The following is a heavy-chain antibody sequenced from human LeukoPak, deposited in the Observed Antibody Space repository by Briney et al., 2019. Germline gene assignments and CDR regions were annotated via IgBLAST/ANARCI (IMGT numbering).Heavy chain of an antibody. CDR3: ARESAVGATLDY. V-gene: IGHV4-30-4*08. J-gene: IGHJ4*02. CDR2: IYYSGST. D-gene: IGHD1-26*01. CDR1: GGSTSSGDYY. Sequence: PSETLSLTCTVSGGSTSSGDYYWSWIRQPPGKGLEWIGYIYYSGSTYYNPSLKSRVTISVDTSKNQFSLKLSSVTAADTAVYYCARESAVGATLDYWGQGTLVTVSS.